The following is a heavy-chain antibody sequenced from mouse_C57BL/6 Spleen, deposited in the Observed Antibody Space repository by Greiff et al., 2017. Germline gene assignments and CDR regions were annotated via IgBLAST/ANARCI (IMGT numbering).Heavy chain of an antibody. J-gene: IGHJ4*01. Sequence: QVQLQQSGAELARPGASVKMSCKASGYTFTSYTMHWVKQRPGQGLEWIGYINPSSGYTKYNQKFKDKATLTADKSSSTAYMQLSSLTSEDSAVYYCARGDYYGSSTYAMDYWGQGTSVTVSS. CDR3: ARGDYYGSSTYAMDY. CDR2: INPSSGYT. CDR1: GYTFTSYT. D-gene: IGHD1-1*01. V-gene: IGHV1-4*01.